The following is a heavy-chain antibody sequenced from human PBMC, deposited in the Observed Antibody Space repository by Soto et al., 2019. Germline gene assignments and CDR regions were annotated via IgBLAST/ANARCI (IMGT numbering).Heavy chain of an antibody. Sequence: QITLKESGPTLVKPTQTLTLTCTFSGFSLTTTAVAVGWIRQPPGKALEWLAIVYGNDDKFYSPSLKSRLTITTDTSTNQVVLTMTNMDPEDIGTYYCARRNVPFYFDYWGQGTLVTVSS. CDR2: VYGNDDK. V-gene: IGHV2-5*01. J-gene: IGHJ4*02. D-gene: IGHD1-1*01. CDR1: GFSLTTTAVA. CDR3: ARRNVPFYFDY.